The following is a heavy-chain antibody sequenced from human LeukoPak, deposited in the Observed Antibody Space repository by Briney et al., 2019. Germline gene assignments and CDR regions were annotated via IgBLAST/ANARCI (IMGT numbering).Heavy chain of an antibody. D-gene: IGHD3/OR15-3a*01. CDR1: GFTFSNYP. CDR2: ISYDGNSK. J-gene: IGHJ4*02. V-gene: IGHV3-30*01. Sequence: GGSLRLSCAASGFTFSNYPIHWVRQTPGKGLEWVALISYDGNSKYYAESVKGRFTMSRDNSKNTLYLQMNSLRVEDTAVYYCARDKPGLGCTAFFDYWGQGTLVIVSS. CDR3: ARDKPGLGCTAFFDY.